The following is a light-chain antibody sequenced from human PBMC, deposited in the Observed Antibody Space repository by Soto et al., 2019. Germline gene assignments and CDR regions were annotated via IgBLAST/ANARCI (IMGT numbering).Light chain of an antibody. CDR3: QSYGKTSVV. Sequence: NFMLTQPHSVSESPGKTVTISCTRSSGSIASRYVQWYQQRPGSAPTTVIYEDNKRPSGVPDRFSGSNDNSSNSASLTISGLKTEDEADYYCQSYGKTSVVFGGGTKLTVL. J-gene: IGLJ2*01. V-gene: IGLV6-57*04. CDR1: SGSIASRY. CDR2: EDN.